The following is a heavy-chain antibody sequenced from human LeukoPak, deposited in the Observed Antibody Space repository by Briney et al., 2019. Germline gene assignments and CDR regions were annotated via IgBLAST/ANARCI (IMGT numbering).Heavy chain of an antibody. CDR1: GGTFISYA. Sequence: ASVKVSCKASGGTFISYAISWVRQAPGQGVEWMGRIIAIFGTANYAQKLQGRDTITTDESTSKDYMELRRLRDEDTAVYYCARGVQLDYYYYYMDVWGKGTTVTVSS. D-gene: IGHD5-18*01. V-gene: IGHV1-69*05. J-gene: IGHJ6*03. CDR3: ARGVQLDYYYYYMDV. CDR2: IIAIFGTA.